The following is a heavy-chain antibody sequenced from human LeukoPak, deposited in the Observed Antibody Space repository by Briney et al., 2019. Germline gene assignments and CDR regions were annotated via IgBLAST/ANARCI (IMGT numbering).Heavy chain of an antibody. Sequence: GGSLRLSCATSGFTFSSDAMSWVRQAPGKGLEWVSAISGSGGSTYYADSVKGRFTISRDNSKNTLYLQMNSLRAEDTAVYYCAKMKGHPLPKYYMHVWGQGTTVTVSS. V-gene: IGHV3-23*01. CDR1: GFTFSSDA. D-gene: IGHD1-26*01. CDR3: AKMKGHPLPKYYMHV. J-gene: IGHJ6*01. CDR2: ISGSGGST.